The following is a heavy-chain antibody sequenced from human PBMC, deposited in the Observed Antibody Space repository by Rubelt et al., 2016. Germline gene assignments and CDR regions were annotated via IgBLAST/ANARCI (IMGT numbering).Heavy chain of an antibody. CDR2: IFHTWST. D-gene: IGHD6-25*01. J-gene: IGHJ4*02. CDR3: ARRGFSGVDY. CDR1: GGSISSGYY. V-gene: IGHV4-38-2*02. Sequence: QVQLQESGPGLVKPSATLSLTCTVSGGSISSGYYWGWIRQPPGKGLEWIGHIFHTWSTYFNPSLKSPVTISVDRSKNQFYRRLNTLTAAETGVYYCARRGFSGVDYWDQGTLVTVSS.